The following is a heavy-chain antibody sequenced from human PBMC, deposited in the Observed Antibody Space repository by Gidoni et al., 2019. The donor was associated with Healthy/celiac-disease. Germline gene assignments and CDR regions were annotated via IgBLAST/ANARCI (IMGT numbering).Heavy chain of an antibody. CDR3: ARGYGGLYYYYGMDV. CDR1: GGSISSRSYH. J-gene: IGHJ6*02. Sequence: QLQLQESGPGLVKPSETLSLTCTVSGGSISSRSYHWGWIRQHPGKGLEWIGSIYYSGSTYYNPSLKSRVTISVDTSKNQFSLKLSSVTAADTAVYYCARGYGGLYYYYGMDVWGQETTVTVSS. CDR2: IYYSGST. V-gene: IGHV4-39*01. D-gene: IGHD1-1*01.